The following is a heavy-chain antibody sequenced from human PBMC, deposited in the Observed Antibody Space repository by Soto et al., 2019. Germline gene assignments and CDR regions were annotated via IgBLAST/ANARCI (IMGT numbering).Heavy chain of an antibody. Sequence: QVQLQESGPGLVKPSETLSLNCSVSGDAITRHYWSWIRQSPGKGLEWLGYFFHTGTSLFNPSLRRRVTMSVDTSKNQFSLKLTSVIPADTAVYFCARYYGGNSQFFDLWGRGTLVTVSS. J-gene: IGHJ2*01. D-gene: IGHD4-17*01. CDR2: FFHTGTS. V-gene: IGHV4-59*11. CDR3: ARYYGGNSQFFDL. CDR1: GDAITRHY.